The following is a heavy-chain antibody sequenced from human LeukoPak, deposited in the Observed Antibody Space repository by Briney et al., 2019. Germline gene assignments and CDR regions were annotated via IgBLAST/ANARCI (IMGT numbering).Heavy chain of an antibody. D-gene: IGHD3-10*01. CDR2: VIPILGIA. J-gene: IGHJ6*02. CDR1: GGTFSSYA. Sequence: VASVKVSCKASGGTFSSYAISWVRQAPGQGLEWMGRVIPILGIANYAQKFQGRVTITADKSTSTAYMELSSLRSEDTAVYYCARDSTYGSGSYYIDYYGMDVWGQGTTVTVSS. V-gene: IGHV1-69*04. CDR3: ARDSTYGSGSYYIDYYGMDV.